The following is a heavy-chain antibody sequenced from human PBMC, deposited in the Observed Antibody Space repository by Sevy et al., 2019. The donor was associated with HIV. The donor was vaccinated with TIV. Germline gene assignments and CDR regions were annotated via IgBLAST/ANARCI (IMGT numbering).Heavy chain of an antibody. CDR2: IWYGGSKK. CDR3: AREGVPAAIGFDY. CDR1: GFTVSSNY. J-gene: IGHJ4*02. Sequence: GGSLRLSCAASGFTVSSNYMSWVRQAPGKGLEWVATIWYGGSKKYYGDSVKGRFTISRDNSKNTLHLQMNSLTAEDTAVYYCAREGVPAAIGFDYWGQGTLVTVSS. V-gene: IGHV3-33*08. D-gene: IGHD2-2*01.